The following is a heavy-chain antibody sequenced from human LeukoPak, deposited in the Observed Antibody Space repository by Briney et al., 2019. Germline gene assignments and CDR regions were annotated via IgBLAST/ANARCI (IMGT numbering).Heavy chain of an antibody. D-gene: IGHD2-2*01. CDR3: ARHLSRSSTSCFGY. CDR1: GYSFTSYW. CDR2: IYPGDSDT. Sequence: GESLKIACTGSGYSFTSYWIGWARQMTGKGLEWMGIIYPGDSDTRYSPSFQGQVTISADKSISTAYLQWSSLKASDTAMYYCARHLSRSSTSCFGYWGQGTLVTVCS. V-gene: IGHV5-51*01. J-gene: IGHJ4*02.